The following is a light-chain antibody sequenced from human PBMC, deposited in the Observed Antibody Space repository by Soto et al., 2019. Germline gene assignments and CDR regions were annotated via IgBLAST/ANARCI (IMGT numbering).Light chain of an antibody. Sequence: QSTLTQPASVSGSPGQSSTISFTGTDSDVGGYNYVSWYQHHPGNAPKVMIYDVTYRPSGVSNRFSGSKSGNTASLTISGLQAEDEADYYCSSYTTNGVGVFGGGTKLTVL. V-gene: IGLV2-14*03. CDR1: DSDVGGYNY. CDR2: DVT. J-gene: IGLJ2*01. CDR3: SSYTTNGVGV.